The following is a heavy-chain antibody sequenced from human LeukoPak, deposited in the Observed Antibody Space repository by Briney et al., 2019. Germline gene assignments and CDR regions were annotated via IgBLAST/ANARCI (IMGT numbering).Heavy chain of an antibody. CDR3: AREGRWEPLYYFYYMDV. CDR1: GYTFTSYY. CDR2: INPSGGST. J-gene: IGHJ6*03. D-gene: IGHD1-26*01. Sequence: ASVKVSCKASGYTFTSYYMHWVRQAPGQGLEWMGIINPSGGSTSYAQKFQGRVTMTRDMSTSTVYMELSSLRSEDTAVYYCAREGRWEPLYYFYYMDVWGKGTTVTVSS. V-gene: IGHV1-46*01.